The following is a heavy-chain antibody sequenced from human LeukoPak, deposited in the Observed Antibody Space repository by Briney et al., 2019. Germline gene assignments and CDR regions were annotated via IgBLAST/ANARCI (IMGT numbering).Heavy chain of an antibody. V-gene: IGHV4-30-4*01. CDR2: IYYSGST. Sequence: SETLSLTCTVSGGSISSGDYYWSWIRQPPGKGLEWIGYIYYSGSTYYNPSLKSRVTISVDTSKNQFSLKLSSVTAADTAVYYCWRPHCSNSLCSSSIVDYWGQGTLVTVSS. J-gene: IGHJ4*02. CDR3: WRPHCSNSLCSSSIVDY. D-gene: IGHD2-15*01. CDR1: GGSISSGDYY.